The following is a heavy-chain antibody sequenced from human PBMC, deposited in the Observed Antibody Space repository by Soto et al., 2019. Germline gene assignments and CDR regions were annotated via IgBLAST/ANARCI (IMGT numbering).Heavy chain of an antibody. CDR1: GGSFSGYY. CDR3: ARGRNDFWSGY. V-gene: IGHV4-34*01. CDR2: INHSGST. Sequence: PSETLSLTCAVYGGSFSGYYWSWIRQPPGKGLEWIGEINHSGSTNYNPSLKSRVTISVDTSKNQFSLKLSSVTAADTAVYYCARGRNDFWSGYWGQGILVTVSS. D-gene: IGHD3-3*01. J-gene: IGHJ4*02.